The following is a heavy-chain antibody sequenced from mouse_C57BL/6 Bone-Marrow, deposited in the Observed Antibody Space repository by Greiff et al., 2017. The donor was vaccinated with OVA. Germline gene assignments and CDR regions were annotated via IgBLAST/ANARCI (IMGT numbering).Heavy chain of an antibody. D-gene: IGHD1-1*02. CDR2: INYDGSST. CDR1: GFTFSDYY. Sequence: EVQRVESEGGLVQPGSSMKLSCTASGFTFSDYYMAWVRQVPEKGLEWVANINYDGSSTYYLDSLKSRFIISRDNAKNILYLQMSSLKSDDTATYYCARDGGYYWYFDVWGTGTTVTVSS. J-gene: IGHJ1*03. CDR3: ARDGGYYWYFDV. V-gene: IGHV5-16*01.